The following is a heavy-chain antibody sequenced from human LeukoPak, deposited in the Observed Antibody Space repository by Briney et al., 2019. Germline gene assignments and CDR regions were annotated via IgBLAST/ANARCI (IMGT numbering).Heavy chain of an antibody. Sequence: GGSLRLSCAASGFTFSSYSMNWVRQAPGKGLEWVSYISSSSSTIYYADSVKGRFTISRDNAKNSLYLQMNSLRAEDTAVYYCAVLFGFGEYFQHWGQGTLVTVSS. V-gene: IGHV3-48*01. J-gene: IGHJ1*01. CDR3: AVLFGFGEYFQH. CDR1: GFTFSSYS. CDR2: ISSSSSTI. D-gene: IGHD3-10*02.